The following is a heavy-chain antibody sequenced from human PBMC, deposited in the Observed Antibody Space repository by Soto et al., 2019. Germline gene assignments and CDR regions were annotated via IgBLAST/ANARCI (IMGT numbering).Heavy chain of an antibody. CDR1: GGSISSYY. Sequence: SETLSLTCTVSGGSISSYYWSWIRQPPGKGLEWIGDIHHSRSTNYNPSLRSRVTMSLDKSKNQLSLILYSVTAADTGVYYCARYSAASGTYYFDYWGQGTLVTVSS. CDR2: IHHSRST. V-gene: IGHV4-59*12. D-gene: IGHD6-13*01. CDR3: ARYSAASGTYYFDY. J-gene: IGHJ4*01.